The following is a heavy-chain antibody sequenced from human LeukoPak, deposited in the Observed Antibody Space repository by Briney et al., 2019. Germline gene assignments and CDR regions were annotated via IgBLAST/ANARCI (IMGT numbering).Heavy chain of an antibody. J-gene: IGHJ4*02. D-gene: IGHD3-10*01. Sequence: GGSLRLSCAASGFTFSSYGMHWVRQAPGKGLEWVALIWYDGTNKYYADSVKGRFTISRDNSKNTLYLQMNSLRAEDTAVYYCARDRDYYGTFYYFDYWGQGTLVTVSS. CDR3: ARDRDYYGTFYYFDY. V-gene: IGHV3-33*01. CDR1: GFTFSSYG. CDR2: IWYDGTNK.